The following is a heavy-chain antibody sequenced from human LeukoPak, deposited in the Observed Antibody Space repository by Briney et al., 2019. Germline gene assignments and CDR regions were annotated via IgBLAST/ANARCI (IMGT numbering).Heavy chain of an antibody. CDR1: GCIFASYG. Sequence: ASVKVSCKASGCIFASYGISWVRQAPGQGLEWMGWISGYNGNTNYAQKLQGRVTMTTDTSASTAYMEVRSLRSDDTAVYYCGRESGRGFDYWGQGTLVTVSS. V-gene: IGHV1-18*04. J-gene: IGHJ4*02. CDR3: GRESGRGFDY. CDR2: ISGYNGNT. D-gene: IGHD3-3*01.